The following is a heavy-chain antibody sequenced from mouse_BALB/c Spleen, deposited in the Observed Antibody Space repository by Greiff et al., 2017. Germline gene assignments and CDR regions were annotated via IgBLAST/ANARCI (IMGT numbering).Heavy chain of an antibody. CDR1: GYTFTNYW. Sequence: VKLVESGAELVRPGTSVKISCKASGYTFTNYWLGWVKQRPGHGLEWIGDIYPGGGYTNYNEKFKGKATLTADTSSSTAYMQLSSLTSEDSAVYFCARGYLYWGQGTTLTVSS. J-gene: IGHJ2*01. D-gene: IGHD2-2*01. CDR2: IYPGGGYT. CDR3: ARGYLY. V-gene: IGHV1-63*02.